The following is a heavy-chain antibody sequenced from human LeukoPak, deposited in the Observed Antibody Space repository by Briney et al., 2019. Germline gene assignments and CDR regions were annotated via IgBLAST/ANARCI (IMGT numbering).Heavy chain of an antibody. D-gene: IGHD2-15*01. J-gene: IGHJ5*02. Sequence: PSETLSLTCTVSGGSISGYYWSWIRQPAGKGLEWIGRIHSGGSTNHNPSLKSRVTMSVDTSKTQFSLKLTSVTAADTAIYYCARELVVVVAATNWFDPWGQGTLVTVSS. CDR3: ARELVVVVAATNWFDP. CDR2: IHSGGST. V-gene: IGHV4-4*07. CDR1: GGSISGYY.